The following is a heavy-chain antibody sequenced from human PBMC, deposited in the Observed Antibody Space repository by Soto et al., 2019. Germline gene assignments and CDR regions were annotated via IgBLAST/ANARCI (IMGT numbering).Heavy chain of an antibody. CDR1: GGSVNIGTYY. V-gene: IGHV4-61*01. CDR3: ARDRGVVFLEYYGLDV. CDR2: IHYSGST. Sequence: SETLSLTCTVPGGSVNIGTYYWSWIRQPPGKGLEWIGFIHYSGSTNYNPSLKSRVTMSVDTSKNQISLKMNSVTAADTAVYFCARDRGVVFLEYYGLDVWGQGTTVTVSS. J-gene: IGHJ6*02. D-gene: IGHD2-8*02.